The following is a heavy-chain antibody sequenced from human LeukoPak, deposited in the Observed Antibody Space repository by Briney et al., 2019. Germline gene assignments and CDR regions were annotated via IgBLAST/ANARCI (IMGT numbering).Heavy chain of an antibody. V-gene: IGHV4-59*08. Sequence: SETLSLTCTVSGGSISSYYWSWIRQPPGKGLEWIGYIYYSGSTNYNPSLKSRVTISLDASKNQFSLKLSSVTAADTAVYYCARLGTNYDILTGYYGPYFDYWGQGTLVTVSS. D-gene: IGHD3-9*01. CDR2: IYYSGST. CDR1: GGSISSYY. CDR3: ARLGTNYDILTGYYGPYFDY. J-gene: IGHJ4*02.